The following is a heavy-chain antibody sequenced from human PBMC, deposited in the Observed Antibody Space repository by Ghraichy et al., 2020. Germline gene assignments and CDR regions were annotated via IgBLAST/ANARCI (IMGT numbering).Heavy chain of an antibody. D-gene: IGHD1-26*01. J-gene: IGHJ4*02. Sequence: GGSLRLSCAASGFTFSSYAMSWVRQAPGKGLEWVSAISGSGGSTYYADSVKGRFTISRDNSKNTLYLQMNSLRAEDTAVYYCAKKGDVGARLLTYYFDYWGQGTLVTVSS. V-gene: IGHV3-23*01. CDR1: GFTFSSYA. CDR2: ISGSGGST. CDR3: AKKGDVGARLLTYYFDY.